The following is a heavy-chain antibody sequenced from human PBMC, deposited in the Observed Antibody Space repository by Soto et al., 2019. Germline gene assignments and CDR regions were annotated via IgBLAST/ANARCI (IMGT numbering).Heavy chain of an antibody. Sequence: SETLSLTCTVSGGSISSYYWSWIRQPPGKGLEWIGSIFCSGSTYYNPSLKSRVTISVDTSKNQFSLRLSSVTAADTDVYYCARCDYGYGMDVWGQGTTVTVSS. CDR3: ARCDYGYGMDV. CDR2: IFCSGST. J-gene: IGHJ6*02. V-gene: IGHV4-59*05. D-gene: IGHD4-17*01. CDR1: GGSISSYY.